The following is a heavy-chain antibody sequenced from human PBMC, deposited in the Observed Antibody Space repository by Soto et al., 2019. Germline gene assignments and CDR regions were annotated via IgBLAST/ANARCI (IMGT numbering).Heavy chain of an antibody. D-gene: IGHD3-9*01. CDR3: ARAVVLTFTRFYDMDV. Sequence: QVQLVQSGAEVKTPGSSVKVSCKASGGTFSSYSINWVRQAPGQGLEWMGRLIPMFGTTDYAQRFQGRVTFTADESTSTASMEVTYLTSEDTAVYYCARAVVLTFTRFYDMDVWGQGTTVTVSS. CDR1: GGTFSSYS. CDR2: LIPMFGTT. J-gene: IGHJ6*02. V-gene: IGHV1-69*18.